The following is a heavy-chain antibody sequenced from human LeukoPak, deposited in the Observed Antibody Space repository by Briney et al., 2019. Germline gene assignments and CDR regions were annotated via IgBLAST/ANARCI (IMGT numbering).Heavy chain of an antibody. J-gene: IGHJ3*02. CDR2: IFYSGTT. Sequence: PSETLSLTCTVSGDSISSSNYYWAWIRQPPGKGLEWIGSIFYSGTTYYSSSLKSRVTMSVDTSKSQFSLKLSSVTAADTAVYYCARPKSAVAGSNDAFDIWGQGRMVTVSS. CDR1: GDSISSSNYY. D-gene: IGHD6-19*01. CDR3: ARPKSAVAGSNDAFDI. V-gene: IGHV4-39*07.